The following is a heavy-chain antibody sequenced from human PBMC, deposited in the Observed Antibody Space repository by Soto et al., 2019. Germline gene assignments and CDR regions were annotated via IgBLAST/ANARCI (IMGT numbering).Heavy chain of an antibody. D-gene: IGHD2-21*02. CDR1: GYSSSNYY. Sequence: QVQVVQSGAEVKEPGASVKVSCKASGYSSSNYYTHWVRQAPGQGLEWMGIVNPNGETTNYAQRFQGRVALTRYTSTNTDYMDLSRLTSDDAAIYFCASVTTIWSNWGQGTLVTVSS. V-gene: IGHV1-46*01. CDR2: VNPNGETT. CDR3: ASVTTIWSN. J-gene: IGHJ4*02.